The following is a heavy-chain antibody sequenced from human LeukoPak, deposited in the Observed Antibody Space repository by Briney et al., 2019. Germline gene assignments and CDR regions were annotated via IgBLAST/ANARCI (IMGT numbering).Heavy chain of an antibody. CDR1: GFTFSSYG. J-gene: IGHJ4*02. V-gene: IGHV3-30*03. Sequence: GGSLRLSCAASGFTFSSYGMHWVRQAPGKGLEWVAVISYDGSNKYYADSVKGRFTISRDNSKNTLYLQMNSLRAEDTAVYYCARGARSHYGGNSFDYWGQGNLVTVSS. CDR2: ISYDGSNK. CDR3: ARGARSHYGGNSFDY. D-gene: IGHD4-23*01.